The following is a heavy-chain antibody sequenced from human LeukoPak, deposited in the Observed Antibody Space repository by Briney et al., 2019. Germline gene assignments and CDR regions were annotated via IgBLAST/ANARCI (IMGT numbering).Heavy chain of an antibody. J-gene: IGHJ6*03. Sequence: GASVKVSCKASGGTFSSYAISWVRQAPGQGLEWMGGIIPIFGTANYAQKFQGRVTITADKSTSTAYMELSSLRSEDTAVYYCARDFLGWLVPRMDVWGKGTTVTVSS. V-gene: IGHV1-69*06. CDR2: IIPIFGTA. CDR3: ARDFLGWLVPRMDV. D-gene: IGHD6-19*01. CDR1: GGTFSSYA.